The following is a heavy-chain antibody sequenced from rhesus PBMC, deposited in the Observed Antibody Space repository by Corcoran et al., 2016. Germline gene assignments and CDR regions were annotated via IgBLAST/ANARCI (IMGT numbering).Heavy chain of an antibody. V-gene: IGHV4S7*01. CDR2: IYGGSGST. CDR3: ARFQYWGDYYGDNSLDV. Sequence: QVQLQESGPGLVKPSETLSLTCAVSGGSISSSNWWSRIRLSPGKGLGWIGYIYGGSGSTSYNPSLKSRVTISTDTSKNQFSLKLSSVTAADTAVYYCARFQYWGDYYGDNSLDVWGRGVLVTVSS. D-gene: IGHD3-34*01. CDR1: GGSISSSNW. J-gene: IGHJ5-2*02.